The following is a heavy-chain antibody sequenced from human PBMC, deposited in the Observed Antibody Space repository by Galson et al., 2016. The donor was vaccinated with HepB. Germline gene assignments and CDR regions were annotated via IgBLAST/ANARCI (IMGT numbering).Heavy chain of an antibody. CDR2: VDWEDDK. Sequence: PALVKPTQTLTLTCTFSGFSLRTSGVCVSWIRQPPGQALEWLARVDWEDDKYYSTSMKTRLTISKDTSKNQVVLTITNMDPVDTATYYCARNIVGATIKHSFGIWGQGTMVTVSS. D-gene: IGHD1-26*01. CDR1: GFSLRTSGVC. V-gene: IGHV2-70*11. CDR3: ARNIVGATIKHSFGI. J-gene: IGHJ3*02.